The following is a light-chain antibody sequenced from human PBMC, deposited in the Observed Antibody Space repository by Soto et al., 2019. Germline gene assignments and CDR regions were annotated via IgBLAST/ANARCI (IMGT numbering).Light chain of an antibody. V-gene: IGLV2-11*01. CDR3: CSYAGSYSYA. Sequence: QSALTQPRAVSLSPGQSVTISCTGTSSDVGGFNSVSWHQQHPGKAPKLMIYDVNKRPSGVPDRFSGSKSGSTASLTISGLQAEDEADYYCCSYAGSYSYAFATGTKVTVL. J-gene: IGLJ1*01. CDR1: SSDVGGFNS. CDR2: DVN.